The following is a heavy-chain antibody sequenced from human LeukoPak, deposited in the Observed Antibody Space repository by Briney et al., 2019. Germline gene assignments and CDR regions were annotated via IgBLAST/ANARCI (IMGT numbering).Heavy chain of an antibody. CDR2: IYYSGST. J-gene: IGHJ4*02. CDR1: GGSISSYY. CDR3: ARHAYSSSWYLDY. V-gene: IGHV4-59*08. D-gene: IGHD6-13*01. Sequence: SETLSLTCTVSGGSISSYYWSWIRQPPGKGLERIGYIYYSGSTNYNPSLKSRVTISVDTSKNQFSLKLSSVTAADTAVYYCARHAYSSSWYLDYWGQGTLVTVSS.